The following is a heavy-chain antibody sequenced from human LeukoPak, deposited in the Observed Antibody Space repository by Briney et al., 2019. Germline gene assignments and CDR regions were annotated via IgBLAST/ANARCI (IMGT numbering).Heavy chain of an antibody. D-gene: IGHD3-22*01. Sequence: GGSLRLACAASGFTVSRNYMSWVRQAPGKGLEWVSVISSGGNTYYTDSVKGRFTISRDNSKNTLYLQMSSRRVEDTAVYYCARNDRGAFDIWGQGTMVTVSS. CDR3: ARNDRGAFDI. V-gene: IGHV3-53*01. CDR2: ISSGGNT. CDR1: GFTVSRNY. J-gene: IGHJ3*02.